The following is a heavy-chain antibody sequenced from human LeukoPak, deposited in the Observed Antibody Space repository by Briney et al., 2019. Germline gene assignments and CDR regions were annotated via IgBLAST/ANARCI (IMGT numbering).Heavy chain of an antibody. CDR3: ARRSSSSEFDP. D-gene: IGHD6-6*01. V-gene: IGHV4-4*09. J-gene: IGHJ5*02. CDR2: IYTSGST. Sequence: PSETLSLTCTVSGGSISSYYWSWIRQPPGKGLEWIWYIYTSGSTNYNPSLKSRVTISVDTSKNQFSLKLSSVTAADTAVYYCARRSSSSEFDPWGQGTLVTVSS. CDR1: GGSISSYY.